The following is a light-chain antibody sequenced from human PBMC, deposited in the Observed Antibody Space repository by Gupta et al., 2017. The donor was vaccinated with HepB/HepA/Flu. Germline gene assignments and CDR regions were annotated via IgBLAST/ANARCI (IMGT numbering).Light chain of an antibody. J-gene: IGKJ2*01. Sequence: EIVMTQSPATLSVPPGESATLSCRARQSVSSNLAWYQQKPGQAPRLLIYGAATRATGIPARFSGSGCGTEVTLTISSRQSEDFAVYYCQQYNNWPPYTFGQGTKLEIK. CDR2: GAA. CDR1: QSVSSN. V-gene: IGKV3-15*01. CDR3: QQYNNWPPYT.